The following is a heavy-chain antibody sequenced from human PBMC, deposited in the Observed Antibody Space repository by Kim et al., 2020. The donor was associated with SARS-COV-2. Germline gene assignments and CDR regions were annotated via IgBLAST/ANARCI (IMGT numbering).Heavy chain of an antibody. V-gene: IGHV1-69*13. J-gene: IGHJ6*02. CDR1: GGTFSSYA. D-gene: IGHD5-18*01. CDR2: IIPIFGTA. Sequence: SVKVSCKASGGTFSSYAISWVRQAPGQGLEWMGGIIPIFGTANYAQKFQGRVTITADESTSTAYMELSSLRSEDTAVYYCASKTAMVTFLIDYYGMDVWGQGTTVTVSS. CDR3: ASKTAMVTFLIDYYGMDV.